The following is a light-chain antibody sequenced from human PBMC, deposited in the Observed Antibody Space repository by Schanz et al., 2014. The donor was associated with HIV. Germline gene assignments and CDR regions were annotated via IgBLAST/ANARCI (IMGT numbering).Light chain of an antibody. CDR2: GAS. CDR3: QQYGGSAT. CDR1: QSVSSN. Sequence: EIVLTQSPGTLSLSPGERATLSCRASQSVSSNLAWYQQKPGQAPRLLIYGASSRATGIPDRFSGSGSGTDFTLTSSRLEPEDFAVYYCQQYGGSATFGQGTKVEIK. J-gene: IGKJ1*01. V-gene: IGKV3-20*01.